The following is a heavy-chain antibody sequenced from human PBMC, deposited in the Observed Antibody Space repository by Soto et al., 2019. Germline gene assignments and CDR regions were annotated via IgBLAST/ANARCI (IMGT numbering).Heavy chain of an antibody. CDR2: INTGNANT. V-gene: IGHV1-3*04. J-gene: IGHJ4*02. D-gene: IGHD2-8*01. Sequence: ASVKVSCKASGYTFTTYAIHWVRQAPGQRLEWMGWINTGNANTKYSQKFQGRLTITRDTSATTAYMELSSLRAEDTGRYFCAKELFAAAYAATSAFDLWGQGTLVTVSS. CDR3: AKELFAAAYAATSAFDL. CDR1: GYTFTTYA.